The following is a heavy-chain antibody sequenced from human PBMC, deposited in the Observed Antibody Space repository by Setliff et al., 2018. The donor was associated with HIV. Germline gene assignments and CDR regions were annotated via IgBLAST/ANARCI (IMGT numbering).Heavy chain of an antibody. CDR3: KMAPGGY. J-gene: IGHJ4*02. V-gene: IGHV1-69*10. CDR2: FIPILGIP. Sequence: GASVKVSCKASGGTFSSSAINWVRQAPGQGLEWMGGFIPILGIPYNAQRFQGRVTITSDRSVSTAYMELSSLRSEDMVVYSGKMAPGGYWGQGTLVTVSS. CDR1: GGTFSSSA. D-gene: IGHD2-8*02.